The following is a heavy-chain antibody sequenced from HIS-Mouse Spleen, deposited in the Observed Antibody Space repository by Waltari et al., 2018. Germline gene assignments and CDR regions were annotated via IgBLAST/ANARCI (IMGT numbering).Heavy chain of an antibody. J-gene: IGHJ2*01. CDR1: GGSISSSSYY. D-gene: IGHD6-13*01. V-gene: IGHV4-39*07. Sequence: QLQLQESGPGLVKPSETLSLTCTVSGGSISSSSYYWGWIRQPPGKGLEWIGRIYYSVSTYSNPTLNGLVTISVATSKNQFSLKLSSVTAADTAVYYCAREIPYSSSWYDWYFDLWGRGTLVTVSS. CDR2: IYYSVST. CDR3: AREIPYSSSWYDWYFDL.